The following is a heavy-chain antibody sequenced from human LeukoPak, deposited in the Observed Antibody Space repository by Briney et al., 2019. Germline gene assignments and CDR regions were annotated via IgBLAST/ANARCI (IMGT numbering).Heavy chain of an antibody. CDR1: GYIFTGYY. D-gene: IGHD1-26*01. CDR2: INPNSGGT. J-gene: IGHJ3*02. V-gene: IGHV1-2*02. CDR3: VRDQTFLEWELNGLDI. Sequence: ASVKVSCKASGYIFTGYYMHWARQAPGQGLEWMGWINPNSGGTKYAQKFQGRVTMTRDTSISTAYMELSRLRSDDTAVYYCVRDQTFLEWELNGLDIWGQGTMVTVSS.